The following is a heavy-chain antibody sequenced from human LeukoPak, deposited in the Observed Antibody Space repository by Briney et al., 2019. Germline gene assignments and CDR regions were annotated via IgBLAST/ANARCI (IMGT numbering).Heavy chain of an antibody. V-gene: IGHV4-34*01. Sequence: ETLSLTCAVHGRSFSGYYWGWIRQPPGKGLGWIGEINHSGSTNYNPSLKSRVTISVDTSKNQFSLKLSSVTAADQAVYYCASTFFSNHTTTVTKMGYFDYWGQGTLVTVSS. CDR3: ASTFFSNHTTTVTKMGYFDY. CDR1: GRSFSGYY. J-gene: IGHJ4*02. CDR2: INHSGST. D-gene: IGHD4-17*01.